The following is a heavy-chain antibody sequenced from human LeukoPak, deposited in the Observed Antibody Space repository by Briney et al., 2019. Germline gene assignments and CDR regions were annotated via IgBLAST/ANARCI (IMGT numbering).Heavy chain of an antibody. V-gene: IGHV1-24*01. CDR3: ATVYYYDRRLGGLDI. CDR1: GYTLTELS. D-gene: IGHD3-22*01. CDR2: FDPEDGET. J-gene: IGHJ3*02. Sequence: ASVKVSCKVSGYTLTELSMHWVRQAPGKGLEWMGGFDPEDGETIYAQKFQGRVTMTEDTSTDTAYMELSSLRSEDTAVYYCATVYYYDRRLGGLDIWGQGTMVTVSS.